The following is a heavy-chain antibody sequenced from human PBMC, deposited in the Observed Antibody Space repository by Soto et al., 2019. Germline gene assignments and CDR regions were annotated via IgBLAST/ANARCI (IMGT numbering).Heavy chain of an antibody. CDR1: GFTFSSYW. Sequence: VGSLRLTCTVSGFTFSSYWMSWVRQAPGKGLKWVANIKEDGSEKNYVDSVQGRFTISRDNAKNILYLQMNSLRADDTAVYYCARDFQPNYGSSWAHHWGQGALVTVSS. CDR3: ARDFQPNYGSSWAHH. V-gene: IGHV3-7*01. CDR2: IKEDGSEK. D-gene: IGHD6-13*01. J-gene: IGHJ5*02.